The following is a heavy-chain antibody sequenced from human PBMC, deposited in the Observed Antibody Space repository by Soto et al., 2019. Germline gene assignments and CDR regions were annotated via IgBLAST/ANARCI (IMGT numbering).Heavy chain of an antibody. CDR3: AREAINSSGYSRYFQH. CDR1: GYTFAHYH. D-gene: IGHD3-22*01. V-gene: IGHV1-46*01. J-gene: IGHJ1*01. CDR2: INPSGGST. Sequence: ASVKVSCKASGYTFAHYHVYWVRQAPGRGLEWLGMINPSGGSTTYAQNLQGRVTMTRDTSTNTVYMELSSLRSEDTAVYYCAREAINSSGYSRYFQHWGQGTLVTVSS.